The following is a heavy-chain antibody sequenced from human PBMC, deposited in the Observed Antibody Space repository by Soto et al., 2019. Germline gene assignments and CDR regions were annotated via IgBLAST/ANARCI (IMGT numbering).Heavy chain of an antibody. V-gene: IGHV1-69*06. Sequence: SGKVSCKASGGTFSSYAISWVRQAPGQGLEWMGGIIPIFGTANYAQKFQGRGTITADKSTSTAYMELSSLRSEDTAVYYCARGGSVVTPKVYYYYGMDVWGQGTTVTVSS. CDR2: IIPIFGTA. CDR3: ARGGSVVTPKVYYYYGMDV. D-gene: IGHD2-21*02. J-gene: IGHJ6*02. CDR1: GGTFSSYA.